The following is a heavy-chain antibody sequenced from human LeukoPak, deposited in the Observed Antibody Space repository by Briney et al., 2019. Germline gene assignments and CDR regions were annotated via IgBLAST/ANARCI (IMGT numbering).Heavy chain of an antibody. J-gene: IGHJ4*02. V-gene: IGHV3-48*02. CDR2: ISGSSSTI. CDR3: ARERYSSNPY. D-gene: IGHD6-13*01. Sequence: GGSLRLSCAASGFTFSSYSMNWVRQAPGKGLEWVSYISGSSSTIFYADSVKGRFTISRDNAKSSLYLQMNSLRDEDTAVYYCARERYSSNPYWGQGTLVTVSS. CDR1: GFTFSSYS.